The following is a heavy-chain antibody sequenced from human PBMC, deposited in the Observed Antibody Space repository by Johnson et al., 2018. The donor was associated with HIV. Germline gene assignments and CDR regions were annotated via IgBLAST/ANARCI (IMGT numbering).Heavy chain of an antibody. D-gene: IGHD3-3*01. Sequence: QVQLVESGGGLVQPGGSLRLSCAASGFTVSSNYMNWVRQAPGKGLEWVAVISYDGSNKYYADSVKGRFTISRDNSKNTLYLQMNSLRAEDTAVYYCTTAWGGYCQELPDALDIWGQGTMVTVSS. J-gene: IGHJ3*02. V-gene: IGHV3-30-3*01. CDR2: ISYDGSNK. CDR1: GFTVSSNY. CDR3: TTAWGGYCQELPDALDI.